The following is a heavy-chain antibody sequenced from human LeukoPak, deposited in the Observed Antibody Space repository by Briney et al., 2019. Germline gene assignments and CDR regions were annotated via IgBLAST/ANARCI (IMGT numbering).Heavy chain of an antibody. CDR3: ARDRGGRRQWLTHYDAFDI. J-gene: IGHJ3*02. CDR2: ISSSSSYI. Sequence: GGSLRLSCAASGFTFSSYSMNWVRQAPGKGLEWVSSISSSSSYIYYADSVKGRFTISRDNAKNSLYLQMNSLRAEDTAVYYCARDRGGRRQWLTHYDAFDIWGQGTMVTVSS. V-gene: IGHV3-21*01. CDR1: GFTFSSYS. D-gene: IGHD6-19*01.